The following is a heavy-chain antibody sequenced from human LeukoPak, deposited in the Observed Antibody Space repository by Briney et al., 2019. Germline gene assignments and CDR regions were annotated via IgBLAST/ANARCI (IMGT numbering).Heavy chain of an antibody. J-gene: IGHJ4*02. CDR2: INHSGST. Sequence: PSETLSLTCAVYGGSFSAYYWNWIRQPPGKGLEWIGEINHSGSTNYNPSLKSRVTISVDTSKNQFSLKLSSVTAADTAVYYCARGGWWLTHDLDFDYWGQGTLVTVSS. CDR1: GGSFSAYY. D-gene: IGHD2-15*01. CDR3: ARGGWWLTHDLDFDY. V-gene: IGHV4-34*01.